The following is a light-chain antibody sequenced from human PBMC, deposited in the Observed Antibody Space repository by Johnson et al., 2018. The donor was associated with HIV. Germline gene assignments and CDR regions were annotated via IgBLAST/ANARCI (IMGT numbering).Light chain of an antibody. Sequence: QSVLTQPPSVSAAPGQKVTISCSGSSSNIGNNYVSWYQQLPGTAPKLLIYENNKRPSGIPDRFSGSKSGTSATLAITGLQTGDEADYYCGTWDNSRSTYYVFGTGTKVTVL. CDR1: SSNIGNNY. J-gene: IGLJ1*01. CDR3: GTWDNSRSTYYV. CDR2: ENN. V-gene: IGLV1-51*02.